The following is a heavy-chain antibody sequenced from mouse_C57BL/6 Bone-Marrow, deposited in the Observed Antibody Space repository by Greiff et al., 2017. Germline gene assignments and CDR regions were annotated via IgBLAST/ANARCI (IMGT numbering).Heavy chain of an antibody. J-gene: IGHJ1*03. CDR3: VCYGSSYLLPRYFDV. CDR1: GYAFSSSW. V-gene: IGHV1-82*01. CDR2: VYPGDGGT. Sequence: QVQLQQSGPELVKPGASVKISCKASGYAFSSSWMNWVKQRPGKGLEWIGRVYPGDGGTNYNGKFKGKATLTADKSSSTAYMQRSSLTTEESAVYSCVCYGSSYLLPRYFDVWGTGTTVTVSS. D-gene: IGHD1-1*01.